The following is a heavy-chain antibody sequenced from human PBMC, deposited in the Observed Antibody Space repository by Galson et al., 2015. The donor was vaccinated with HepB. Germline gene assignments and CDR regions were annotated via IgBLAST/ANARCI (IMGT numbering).Heavy chain of an antibody. Sequence: SLRLSCAASGFSFSSYGMHWVRQAPGKGLEWVSFIRYDGTNEYYADSVKGRFTISRENSKNTLYLQMNSLRAEDTAVYYCAKESTVTTKNWFDPWGQGTLVTVSS. CDR1: GFSFSSYG. CDR3: AKESTVTTKNWFDP. J-gene: IGHJ5*02. V-gene: IGHV3-30*02. D-gene: IGHD4-17*01. CDR2: IRYDGTNE.